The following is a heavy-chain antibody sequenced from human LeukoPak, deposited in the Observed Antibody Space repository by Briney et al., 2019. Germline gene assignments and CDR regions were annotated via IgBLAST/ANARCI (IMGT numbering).Heavy chain of an antibody. CDR3: ALQPGYCSSASCSHFDF. D-gene: IGHD2-2*01. CDR2: IYPGDSDT. V-gene: IGHV5-51*01. CDR1: GYSFTSYW. Sequence: GESLKISCKGSGYSFTSYWIGWVRQMPGKGLVWMGIIYPGDSDTRYSPSFQGQVTISADKSISTAYLQWSSLKASDTAMYYCALQPGYCSSASCSHFDFWGQGTLVTVSS. J-gene: IGHJ4*02.